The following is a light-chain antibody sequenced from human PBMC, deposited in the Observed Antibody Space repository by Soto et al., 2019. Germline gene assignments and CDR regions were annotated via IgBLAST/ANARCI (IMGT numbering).Light chain of an antibody. Sequence: QSLLPQPPSASATPGQRVTISCSGSSSNIGSNYVYSYQQLPGTAPKRLIYNNDQRPSGVPDRFSGSKSGTSASLAISGLRSDDEADYYCAAWDDSLSGYVFGTGTKVTVL. V-gene: IGLV1-47*02. CDR1: SSNIGSNY. J-gene: IGLJ1*01. CDR3: AAWDDSLSGYV. CDR2: NND.